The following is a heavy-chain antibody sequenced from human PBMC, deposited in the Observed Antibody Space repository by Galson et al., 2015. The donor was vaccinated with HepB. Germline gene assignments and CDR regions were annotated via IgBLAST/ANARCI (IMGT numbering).Heavy chain of an antibody. CDR1: GYTFTSYG. J-gene: IGHJ6*02. CDR2: ISAYNGNT. Sequence: SCKASGYTFTSYGISWVRQAPGQGLEWMGWISAYNGNTNYAQKLQGRVTMTTDTSTSTAYMELRSLRSDDTAVYYCARDQGGYCSSTSCHYGMDVWGQGTTVTVSS. CDR3: ARDQGGYCSSTSCHYGMDV. D-gene: IGHD2-2*03. V-gene: IGHV1-18*04.